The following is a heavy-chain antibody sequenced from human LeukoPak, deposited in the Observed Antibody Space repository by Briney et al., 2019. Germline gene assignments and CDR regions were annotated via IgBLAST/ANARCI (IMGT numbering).Heavy chain of an antibody. CDR2: IYTSGST. D-gene: IGHD3-10*01. Sequence: SQTLSLTCTVSGGSLSSDTYSWSWVRQPAGKGLEWIGRIYTSGSTNYNPSLKSRVTISVDTSKNRFSLKLNSVTAADTAFYYCARAGGLGTYYPNWFDPWGQGTLVTVSS. J-gene: IGHJ5*02. V-gene: IGHV4-61*02. CDR3: ARAGGLGTYYPNWFDP. CDR1: GGSLSSDTYS.